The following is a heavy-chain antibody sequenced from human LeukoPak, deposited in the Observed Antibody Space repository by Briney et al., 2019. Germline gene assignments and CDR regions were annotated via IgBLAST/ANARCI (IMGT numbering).Heavy chain of an antibody. Sequence: SETLSLTCTVSGVSISSYYWNWIRQPPGKGLEWIGYIYNSGDTNYNPSLKNRVTISVDTSKNQFSLKVISVIAADTAVYFCAGGMSHPEDWGQGTLVTVSS. D-gene: IGHD1-14*01. J-gene: IGHJ4*02. CDR3: AGGMSHPED. V-gene: IGHV4-59*01. CDR2: IYNSGDT. CDR1: GVSISSYY.